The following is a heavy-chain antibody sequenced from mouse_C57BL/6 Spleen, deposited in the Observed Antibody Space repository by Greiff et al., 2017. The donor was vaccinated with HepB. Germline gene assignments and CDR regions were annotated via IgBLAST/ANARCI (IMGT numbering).Heavy chain of an antibody. J-gene: IGHJ1*03. CDR1: GYTFTSYW. V-gene: IGHV1-53*01. CDR2: INPSNGGT. Sequence: VQLQQPGTELVKPGASVKLSCKASGYTFTSYWMHWVKQRPGQGLEWIGNINPSNGGTNYNEKFKSKATLTVDKSSSTAYMQLSSLTSEDSAVYYCASFITTVVATSWYFDVWGTGTTVTVSS. D-gene: IGHD1-1*01. CDR3: ASFITTVVATSWYFDV.